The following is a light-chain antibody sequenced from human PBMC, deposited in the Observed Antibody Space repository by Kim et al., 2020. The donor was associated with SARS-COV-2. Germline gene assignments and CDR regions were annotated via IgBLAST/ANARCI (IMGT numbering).Light chain of an antibody. CDR3: SSHTTSSTYV. CDR2: DVS. CDR1: SSDVGGYNS. Sequence: GQSITLSGTGTSSDVGGYNSVSWYQQHPGKAPKLMIYDVSERASGVSIRFSGSQSGNTASLTISGLRAEDEADYYCSSHTTSSTYVFGSGTKVTVL. V-gene: IGLV2-14*03. J-gene: IGLJ1*01.